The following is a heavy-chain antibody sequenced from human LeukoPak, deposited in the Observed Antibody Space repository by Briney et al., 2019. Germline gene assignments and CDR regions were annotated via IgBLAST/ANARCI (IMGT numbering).Heavy chain of an antibody. Sequence: SETLSLTCTVSGYSISSGYYWGWIRQPPGKGLEWIGSIYHSGSTYYNPSLKSRVTISVDTSKNQFSLKLSSVTAADTAVYYCAPNLGSQGGYFDYWGQGTLVTVSS. D-gene: IGHD1-26*01. V-gene: IGHV4-38-2*02. J-gene: IGHJ4*02. CDR2: IYHSGST. CDR1: GYSISSGYY. CDR3: APNLGSQGGYFDY.